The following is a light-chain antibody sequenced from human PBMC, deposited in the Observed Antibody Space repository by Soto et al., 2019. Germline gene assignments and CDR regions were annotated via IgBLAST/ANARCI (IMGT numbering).Light chain of an antibody. Sequence: QITQSPSTLSASVGGRVTITFRASQSIRSRLAWYQKKPGKAPKLLIYDASSLESGVPQRFSGSGSGTEFTLTISSLQTDDFSTYYCQQYHSYWTFGQGTKVDIK. CDR1: QSIRSR. V-gene: IGKV1-5*01. CDR2: DAS. CDR3: QQYHSYWT. J-gene: IGKJ1*01.